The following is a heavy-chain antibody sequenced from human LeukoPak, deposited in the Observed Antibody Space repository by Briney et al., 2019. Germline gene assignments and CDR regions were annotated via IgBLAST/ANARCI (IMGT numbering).Heavy chain of an antibody. CDR3: AKARGAFGYCSGGTCYADY. D-gene: IGHD2-15*01. Sequence: GGSLRLYCAASVFSVSINYMGWVRQAPGKGLEWVSTLYSGGTTYYADSVKGRFTISRDNSKNTLYLQMNGLRAEDTAVYYCAKARGAFGYCSGGTCYADYWGQGTLVAVSS. J-gene: IGHJ4*02. CDR2: LYSGGTT. CDR1: VFSVSINY. V-gene: IGHV3-53*01.